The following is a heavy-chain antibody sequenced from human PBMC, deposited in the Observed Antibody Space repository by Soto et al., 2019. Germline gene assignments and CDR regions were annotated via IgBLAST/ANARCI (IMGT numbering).Heavy chain of an antibody. CDR1: GRSISGYY. CDR2: IYTSGTT. J-gene: IGHJ4*02. V-gene: IGHV4-4*07. CDR3: AREDYYDTGYYVV. Sequence: SETLSLTCTVSGRSISGYYWSWIRQPAGERLEWIGRIYTSGTTDFNPSLKGRVTMSVDTSKNQFSLKLTSVTAADTALYYCAREDYYDTGYYVVWGQGTQVTVSS. D-gene: IGHD3-22*01.